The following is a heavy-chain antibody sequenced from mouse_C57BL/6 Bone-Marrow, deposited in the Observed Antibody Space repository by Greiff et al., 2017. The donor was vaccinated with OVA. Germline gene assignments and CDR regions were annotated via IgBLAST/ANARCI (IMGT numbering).Heavy chain of an antibody. J-gene: IGHJ1*03. D-gene: IGHD4-1*01. CDR1: GYTFTSYG. CDR3: ARFPLDWYFDV. Sequence: QVQLQQSGAELARPGASVKLSCKASGYTFTSYGISWVKQRTGQGLEWIGESYHRSGNNYYNEKFKGKATLTADKSSSTAYMELRSLTSEDSAVYFCARFPLDWYFDVWGTGTTVTVSS. V-gene: IGHV1-81*01. CDR2: SYHRSGNN.